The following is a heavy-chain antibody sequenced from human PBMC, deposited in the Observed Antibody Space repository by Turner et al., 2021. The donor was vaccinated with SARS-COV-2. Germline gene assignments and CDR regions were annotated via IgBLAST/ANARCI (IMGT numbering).Heavy chain of an antibody. CDR2: IKSRSYGGTT. D-gene: IGHD1-26*01. CDR1: GFSFRDTW. V-gene: IGHV3-15*01. Sequence: VHSWGGGVSPGGSFCMSVSALGFSFRDTWMTLGRQAPGKELQWGGRIKSRSYGGTTDYAAPVKGRFTSSRDDSRNMLYLQRNSRKSEDTAMYYCTTPGQWEVLPYAVFGVWGQGTMV. CDR3: TTPGQWEVLPYAVFGV. J-gene: IGHJ3*01.